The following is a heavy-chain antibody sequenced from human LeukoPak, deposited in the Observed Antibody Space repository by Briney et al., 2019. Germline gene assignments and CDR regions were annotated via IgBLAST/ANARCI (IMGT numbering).Heavy chain of an antibody. Sequence: SETLSLTCTVSGGSISSGDYYWSWIRQPPGKGLEWIGYIYYSGSTYYNPSLKSRVTISVDTSKNQFPLKLSSVTAADTAVYYCARERYCSGGSCYFFDYWGQGTLVTVSS. J-gene: IGHJ4*02. CDR3: ARERYCSGGSCYFFDY. CDR2: IYYSGST. V-gene: IGHV4-30-4*01. CDR1: GGSISSGDYY. D-gene: IGHD2-15*01.